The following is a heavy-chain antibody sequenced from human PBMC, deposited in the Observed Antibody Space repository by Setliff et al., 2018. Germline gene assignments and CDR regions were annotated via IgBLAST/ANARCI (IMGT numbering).Heavy chain of an antibody. Sequence: GGSLRLSCAGSGFTFSSYTMNWVRQAPGKGLEWVSSIISSGSHIYYADSVKGRFTSSRDNAKNSLYLQMNSLRADDTAVYYCTRDYGFCSGGSCYARGNDNWGQGALVTVSS. D-gene: IGHD2-15*01. V-gene: IGHV3-21*01. CDR2: IISSGSHI. J-gene: IGHJ4*02. CDR3: TRDYGFCSGGSCYARGNDN. CDR1: GFTFSSYT.